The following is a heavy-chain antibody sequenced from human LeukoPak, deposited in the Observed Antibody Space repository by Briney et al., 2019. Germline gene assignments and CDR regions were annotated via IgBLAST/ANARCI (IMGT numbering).Heavy chain of an antibody. CDR2: IYHSGST. CDR1: GYSVSSGYY. CDR3: ARYDFWSGSDNWFDP. Sequence: SDTLSITGAGSGYSVSSGYYWDWIRQPPGRVREWIGSIYHSGSTYYNPSLKSRVTISVDTSKTQFSLKLSSVTAADTAVYYCARYDFWSGSDNWFDPWGQGTLVTVSS. D-gene: IGHD3-3*01. J-gene: IGHJ5*02. V-gene: IGHV4-38-2*01.